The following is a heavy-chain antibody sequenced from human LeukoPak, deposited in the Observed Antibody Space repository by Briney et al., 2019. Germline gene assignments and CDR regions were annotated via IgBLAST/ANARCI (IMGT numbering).Heavy chain of an antibody. CDR2: IIPILGIA. CDR3: AKQPDLYSSSWPNYYYYGMDV. V-gene: IGHV1-69*04. Sequence: ASVKVSCKASGGTFSSYAISWVRQAPGQGLEWMGRIIPILGIANYAQKFQGRVTITADKSTSTAYMELSSLRSEDTAVYYCAKQPDLYSSSWPNYYYYGMDVWGQGTTVTVSS. J-gene: IGHJ6*02. D-gene: IGHD6-13*01. CDR1: GGTFSSYA.